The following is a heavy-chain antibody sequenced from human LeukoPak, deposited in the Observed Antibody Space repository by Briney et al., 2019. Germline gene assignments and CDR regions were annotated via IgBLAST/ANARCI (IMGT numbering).Heavy chain of an antibody. CDR3: ARDGTYYDFWSGGLVDYYYYMDV. D-gene: IGHD3-3*01. CDR2: ISAYNGNT. Sequence: ASVKVSRKTSVYTFTSYYIHGVRQAPAQGLEWMEWISAYNGNTNYAQKIQGRATMTTDTSTSTAYMELRSLRSDDTAVYYCARDGTYYDFWSGGLVDYYYYMDVWGKGATVTVSS. V-gene: IGHV1-18*04. J-gene: IGHJ6*03. CDR1: VYTFTSYY.